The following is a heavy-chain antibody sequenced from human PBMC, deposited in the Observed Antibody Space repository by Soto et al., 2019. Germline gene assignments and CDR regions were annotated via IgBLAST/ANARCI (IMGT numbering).Heavy chain of an antibody. Sequence: GGSLRLSCAASGFTFSNYAMHWVRQAPGKGLEWVSFISYGGRSTYYPDSVKGRFTISRDNSKNTLYLQMNSLKTEDTAVYYCATEGAASSRTSDAFDIWGQGTMVTVSS. J-gene: IGHJ3*02. CDR1: GFTFSNYA. CDR2: ISYGGRST. D-gene: IGHD2-15*01. CDR3: ATEGAASSRTSDAFDI. V-gene: IGHV3-30*01.